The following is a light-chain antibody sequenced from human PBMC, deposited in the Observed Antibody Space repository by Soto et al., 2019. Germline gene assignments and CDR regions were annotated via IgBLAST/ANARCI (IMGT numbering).Light chain of an antibody. CDR3: CSYADNTDYV. CDR2: EVT. J-gene: IGLJ1*01. Sequence: QSALTQPPSASGSLGQSVTFSCTGTSSDVGAYNYVSWYQQHPGKAPKLMIYEVTRRPSGVPDRFSGSKSGNTASLNVSGLQAEDEADYYCCSYADNTDYVFXTGTKVTVL. V-gene: IGLV2-8*01. CDR1: SSDVGAYNY.